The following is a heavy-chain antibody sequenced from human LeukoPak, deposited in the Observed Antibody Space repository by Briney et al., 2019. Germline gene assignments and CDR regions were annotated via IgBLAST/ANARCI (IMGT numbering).Heavy chain of an antibody. J-gene: IGHJ4*02. V-gene: IGHV4-59*01. CDR3: ARTPRRGGFDY. CDR1: GGSLSSYY. CDR2: IYYTGST. Sequence: NSSETLSLTCTVSGGSLSSYYWSWLRQPPGQGLEWIAYIYYTGSTDYHPSLKSRVTISGDMSKNQFSLNLNSVTAADTAIYYCARTPRRGGFDYWGQGILVTVSS. D-gene: IGHD3-10*01.